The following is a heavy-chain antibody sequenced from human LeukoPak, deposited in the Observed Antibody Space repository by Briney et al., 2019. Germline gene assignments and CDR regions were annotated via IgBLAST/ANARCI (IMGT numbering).Heavy chain of an antibody. Sequence: PGGSLRLSCATSGFTVSSNYMSWVRQAPGKGLEWVSVIYSGGSTYYADSVKGRFTISRDNSKNTLYLQMNSLRAEDTAVYYCARDEHYDFWSGPGAFDIWGQGTMVTVSS. CDR3: ARDEHYDFWSGPGAFDI. CDR2: IYSGGST. CDR1: GFTVSSNY. V-gene: IGHV3-53*01. D-gene: IGHD3-3*01. J-gene: IGHJ3*02.